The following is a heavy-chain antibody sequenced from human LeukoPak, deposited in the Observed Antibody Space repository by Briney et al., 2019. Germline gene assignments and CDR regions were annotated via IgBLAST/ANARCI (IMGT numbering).Heavy chain of an antibody. CDR1: GFTFSDAW. V-gene: IGHV3-7*01. D-gene: IGHD4-17*01. Sequence: GGSLRLSCAASGFTFSDAWMNWVRQAPGKGLEWVANIKQDGSDSYYVHSVKGRFTISRDNAKNSLYLQMNSLRAEDTAVYYCARALLSLYGDYYASFAFDIWGQGTMVTVSS. CDR2: IKQDGSDS. J-gene: IGHJ3*02. CDR3: ARALLSLYGDYYASFAFDI.